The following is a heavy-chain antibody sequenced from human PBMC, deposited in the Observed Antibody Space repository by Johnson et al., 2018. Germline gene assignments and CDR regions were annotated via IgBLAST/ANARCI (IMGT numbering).Heavy chain of an antibody. D-gene: IGHD3-3*02. J-gene: IGHJ6*03. CDR3: AKDIPFSGLKGAYYFSYFMDV. Sequence: VQLVESGGGLVQPGRSLRLSCAASGFTFDDYAMHWVRQAPGKGLEWVSGISWNSGSIGYADSVKGRFTISRDNAKNSLYLQMNSLRAEDTALYACAKDIPFSGLKGAYYFSYFMDVWGKGTTVTVSS. CDR1: GFTFDDYA. V-gene: IGHV3-9*01. CDR2: ISWNSGSI.